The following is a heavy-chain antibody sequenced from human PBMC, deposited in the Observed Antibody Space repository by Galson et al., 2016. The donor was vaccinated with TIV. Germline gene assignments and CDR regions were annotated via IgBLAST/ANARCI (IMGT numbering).Heavy chain of an antibody. J-gene: IGHJ4*02. CDR1: GFTFSDYY. V-gene: IGHV1-2*02. Sequence: SVKVSCKASGFTFSDYYMEWVRQAPGRGFESLGWINANDGMTKFAQKFHGRVTLSRDTSITTVYMEMSGPTSDDTAVYYCARTGDFDYWGQGTPVTVSS. CDR3: ARTGDFDY. D-gene: IGHD1-14*01. CDR2: INANDGMT.